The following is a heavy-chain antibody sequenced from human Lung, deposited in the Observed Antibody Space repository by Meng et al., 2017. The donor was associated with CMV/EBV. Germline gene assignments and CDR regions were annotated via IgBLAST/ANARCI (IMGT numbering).Heavy chain of an antibody. CDR2: ISSSGRTT. J-gene: IGHJ6*02. Sequence: GGSLRLXXEASEFTFSDYYMSWIRQAPGRGLQCVSYISSSGRTTNYADSVQGRFTVSRDNAKNSLFLEMSSLRAEDTAVYYCARLLKRARFPYDYLGMDVWGLRXAVTVSS. V-gene: IGHV3-11*01. CDR3: ARLLKRARFPYDYLGMDV. D-gene: IGHD1-26*01. CDR1: EFTFSDYY.